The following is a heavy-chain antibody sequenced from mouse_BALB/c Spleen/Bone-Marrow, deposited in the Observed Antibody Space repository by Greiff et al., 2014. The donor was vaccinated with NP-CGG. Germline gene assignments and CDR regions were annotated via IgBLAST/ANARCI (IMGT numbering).Heavy chain of an antibody. CDR1: GFTFTDYY. CDR2: IRNKANGYTT. D-gene: IGHD2-1*01. CDR3: ARDKNYGSYWYFDV. V-gene: IGHV7-3*02. Sequence: EVMLMESGGGLVQPGGSLRLSCATSGFTFTDYYMSWVRQPPGKALEWLGFIRNKANGYTTEYSASVKGRFTISRDNSQSILYLQMNTLRAEDSATYYCARDKNYGSYWYFDVWGAGTTVTVSS. J-gene: IGHJ1*01.